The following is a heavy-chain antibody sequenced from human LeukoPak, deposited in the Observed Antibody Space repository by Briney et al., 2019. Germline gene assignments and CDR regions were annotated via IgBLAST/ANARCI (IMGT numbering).Heavy chain of an antibody. CDR1: GGTFSSYA. CDR2: IIPIFGTA. D-gene: IGHD6-13*01. J-gene: IGHJ6*03. V-gene: IGHV1-69*13. CDR3: ARGSSPRDYYYYMDV. Sequence: AASVKVSCKASGGTFSSYAISWVRQAPGQGLEWMGGIIPIFGTANYAQKFQGRVTITADESTSTAYMELSSLRSEDTAVYYCARGSSPRDYYYYMDVWGKGTSVTVSS.